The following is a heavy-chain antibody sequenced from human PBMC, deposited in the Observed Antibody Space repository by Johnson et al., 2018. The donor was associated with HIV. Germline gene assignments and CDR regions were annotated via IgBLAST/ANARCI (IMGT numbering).Heavy chain of an antibody. Sequence: VQLVESGGGVVRPGGSLRLSCAASGFTFNNLWMSWVRQGPGKGLEWVAKIQQDGSEKYFVDSVEGRFTISRDNAKNSLYLHMNRLRDEDTAMYYCARGRGALDIWGQGSMVTVSS. J-gene: IGHJ3*02. CDR2: IQQDGSEK. CDR3: ARGRGALDI. V-gene: IGHV3-7*03. D-gene: IGHD3-16*01. CDR1: GFTFNNLW.